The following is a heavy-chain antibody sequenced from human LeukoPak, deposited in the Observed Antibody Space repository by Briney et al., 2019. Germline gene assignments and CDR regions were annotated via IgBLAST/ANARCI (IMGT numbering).Heavy chain of an antibody. CDR2: ISSSSSTI. CDR3: ARGWRDSSSSGGDY. D-gene: IGHD6-6*01. CDR1: GFTFSSYS. V-gene: IGHV3-48*01. J-gene: IGHJ4*02. Sequence: PGGSLRLSCAASGFTFSSYSMKWVRQAPGKGLEWVSYISSSSSTIYYADSVKGRFTISRDNAKNSLYLQMNSLRAEDTAVYYCARGWRDSSSSGGDYWGQGTLVTVSS.